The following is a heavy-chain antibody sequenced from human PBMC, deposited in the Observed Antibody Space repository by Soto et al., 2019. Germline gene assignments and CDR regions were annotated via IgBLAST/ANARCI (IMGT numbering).Heavy chain of an antibody. CDR1: GFTFSNAW. Sequence: GGSLRLSCAASGFTFSNAWMSWVRQAPGKGLEWVGRIKSKTDGGTTDYAAPVKGRFTISRDDSKNTLYLQMNSLKTEDTAVYYCTTEKLGYSGTRWWVYYFDYWGQGTLVTVSS. V-gene: IGHV3-15*01. CDR3: TTEKLGYSGTRWWVYYFDY. J-gene: IGHJ4*02. D-gene: IGHD1-26*01. CDR2: IKSKTDGGTT.